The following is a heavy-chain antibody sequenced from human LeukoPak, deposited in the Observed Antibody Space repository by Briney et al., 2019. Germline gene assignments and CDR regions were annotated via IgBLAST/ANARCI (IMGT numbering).Heavy chain of an antibody. CDR3: ARLYGSGSYIAHPLSY. Sequence: PSETLSLTCAVSGGSISSSNWWSWVRQPPGKGLEWIGEIYHSGSTNYNPSLKSRVTISVDKSENQFSLKLSSVTAADTAVYYCARLYGSGSYIAHPLSYWGQGTLVTVSS. CDR1: GGSISSSNW. D-gene: IGHD3-10*01. J-gene: IGHJ4*02. CDR2: IYHSGST. V-gene: IGHV4-4*02.